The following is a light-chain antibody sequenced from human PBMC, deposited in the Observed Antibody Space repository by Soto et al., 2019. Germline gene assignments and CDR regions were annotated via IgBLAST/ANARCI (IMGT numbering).Light chain of an antibody. Sequence: QSVLTQPPSVSGSPGQSVTISCTGSSSDVGSYNRVSWYQQPPGTAPKLMIYEVSNRPSGVPDRFSGSKSGNTASLTISGLQAEDEGDYYCNSYTSSDTFLFGGGTKLTVL. CDR2: EVS. V-gene: IGLV2-18*02. CDR3: NSYTSSDTFL. CDR1: SSDVGSYNR. J-gene: IGLJ2*01.